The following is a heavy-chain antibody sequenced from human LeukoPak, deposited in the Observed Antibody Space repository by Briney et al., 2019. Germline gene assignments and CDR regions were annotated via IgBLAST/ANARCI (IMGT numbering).Heavy chain of an antibody. CDR1: GGSISTRSYY. Sequence: PSETLSLTCTVSGGSISTRSYYWGWIRQPPGKGLEWIASIYYSGSTYYNAPLKSRVTISLDTSKNQFSLNLRSVTAADTAVYYCARVQAAAVPYYFDYWGQGTLVTVSS. D-gene: IGHD6-13*01. CDR3: ARVQAAAVPYYFDY. J-gene: IGHJ4*02. V-gene: IGHV4-39*07. CDR2: IYYSGST.